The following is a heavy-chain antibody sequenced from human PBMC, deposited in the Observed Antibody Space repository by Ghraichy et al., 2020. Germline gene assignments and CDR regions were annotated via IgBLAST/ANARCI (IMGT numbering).Heavy chain of an antibody. CDR2: IYTSGST. CDR3: ARRGRWYDYYGMDV. J-gene: IGHJ6*02. D-gene: IGHD6-13*01. Sequence: SETLSLTCTVSGGSISSGSYYWSWIRQPAGKGLEWIGRIYTSGSTNYNPSLKSRVTISVDTSKNQFSLKLSSVTAADTAVYYCARRGRWYDYYGMDVWGQGTTVTVS. V-gene: IGHV4-61*02. CDR1: GGSISSGSYY.